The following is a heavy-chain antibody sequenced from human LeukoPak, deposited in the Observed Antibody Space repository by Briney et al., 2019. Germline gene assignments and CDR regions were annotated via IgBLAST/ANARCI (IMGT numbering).Heavy chain of an antibody. V-gene: IGHV5-51*01. D-gene: IGHD6-19*01. CDR1: GYSFTSYW. CDR2: IYPGDSDT. J-gene: IGHJ4*02. CDR3: ARGLGLNYFEY. Sequence: GESLKISCQTSGYSFTSYWIGWVRQMPGNGLEFMGIIYPGDSDTRYSPSLQGQVTISVDKSINTAYLQWSSLKASDTAIYYCARGLGLNYFEYWGQGTLVAVSS.